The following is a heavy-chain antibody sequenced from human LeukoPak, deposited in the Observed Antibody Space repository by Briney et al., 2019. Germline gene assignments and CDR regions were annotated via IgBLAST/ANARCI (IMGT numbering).Heavy chain of an antibody. J-gene: IGHJ4*02. V-gene: IGHV4-59*01. Sequence: SETLSLTCTVSGGSISSYYWSWIRQPPGKGLEWIGFIYYSGSTNYNPSLKSRVTISVDTSKNQFSLKLSSVTAADTAVYYCARDTFWSSYSDYWGQGTLVTVSS. D-gene: IGHD3-3*01. CDR1: GGSISSYY. CDR3: ARDTFWSSYSDY. CDR2: IYYSGST.